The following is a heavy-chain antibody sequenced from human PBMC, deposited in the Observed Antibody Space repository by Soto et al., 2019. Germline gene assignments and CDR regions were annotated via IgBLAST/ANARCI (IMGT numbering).Heavy chain of an antibody. J-gene: IGHJ6*02. Sequence: PGGSLRLSCAASEFTVSSYAMHWVRQAPGKGLEWVALISYDGYSKWYADAVKGRFTISRDNSNNTLFLEMNSLRADDTAVYFCAAIREVDVWGQGTTVTVS. D-gene: IGHD1-26*01. CDR1: EFTVSSYA. V-gene: IGHV3-30*03. CDR3: AAIREVDV. CDR2: ISYDGYSK.